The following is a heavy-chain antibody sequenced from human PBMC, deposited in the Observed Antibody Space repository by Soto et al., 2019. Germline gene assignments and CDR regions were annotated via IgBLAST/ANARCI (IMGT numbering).Heavy chain of an antibody. Sequence: GESLKISCEGSGYSFTSYWIGWVRQMPGKGLEWMGIIYPGDSDTRYSPSFQGQVTISADKSISTAYLQWSSLKASDTAMYYCARPPHIAALTWYFDLWGRGTLVTVSS. J-gene: IGHJ2*01. D-gene: IGHD6-6*01. CDR1: GYSFTSYW. CDR3: ARPPHIAALTWYFDL. CDR2: IYPGDSDT. V-gene: IGHV5-51*01.